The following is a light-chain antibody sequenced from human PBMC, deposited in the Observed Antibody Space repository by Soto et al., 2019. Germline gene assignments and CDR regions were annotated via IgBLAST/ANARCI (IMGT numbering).Light chain of an antibody. CDR3: QQYGSSPYT. V-gene: IGKV3-15*01. Sequence: EIVMTQSPATLSVSPGERATLSCWASQNVYSNLAWYQQKPGQAPRLLIYGASNRATGIPARFSGSGSGTEFTLTISRLEPEDFAVYYCQQYGSSPYTFGLGTKVDIK. J-gene: IGKJ2*01. CDR1: QNVYSN. CDR2: GAS.